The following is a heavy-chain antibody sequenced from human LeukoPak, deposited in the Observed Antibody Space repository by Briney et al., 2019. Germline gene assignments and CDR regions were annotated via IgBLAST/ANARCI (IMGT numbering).Heavy chain of an antibody. Sequence: SVKVSCKASGYTFTSYYMHWVRQAPGQGLEWMGGIIPIFGTANYAQKFQGRVTITTDESTSTAYMELSSLRSEDTAVYYCARSRPFITGRFYDILDFWGQGTLVTVSS. CDR1: GYTFTSYY. D-gene: IGHD3-9*01. CDR2: IIPIFGTA. V-gene: IGHV1-69*05. CDR3: ARSRPFITGRFYDILDF. J-gene: IGHJ4*02.